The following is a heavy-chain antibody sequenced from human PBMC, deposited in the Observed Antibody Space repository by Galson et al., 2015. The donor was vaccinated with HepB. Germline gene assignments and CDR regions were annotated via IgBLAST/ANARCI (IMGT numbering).Heavy chain of an antibody. Sequence: SLRLSCAASGITFSSYGMSWVRQAPGKGLEWVANINENGSEKYYVDSVKGRFTISRDNAKNSLYLQMNSLRGEDTAVYYCARAYNILSDYHYYFDYWGPGTLVTVSS. D-gene: IGHD3-9*01. CDR2: INENGSEK. V-gene: IGHV3-7*03. CDR3: ARAYNILSDYHYYFDY. J-gene: IGHJ4*02. CDR1: GITFSSYG.